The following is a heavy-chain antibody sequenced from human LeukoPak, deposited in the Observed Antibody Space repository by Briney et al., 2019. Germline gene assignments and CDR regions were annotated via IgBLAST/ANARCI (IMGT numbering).Heavy chain of an antibody. CDR1: GFTFNTAW. CDR2: IRSKTDRGKT. J-gene: IGHJ4*02. V-gene: IGHV3-15*01. CDR3: TTESILGYCSFTSCSYFDY. D-gene: IGHD2-2*01. Sequence: GGSLRLSCAASGFTFNTAWMGWVRQLPGKGLEWVGRIRSKTDRGKTDYAAPVKGRFTISRDDSKNTLFLQMNSLKAEDTAVYYCTTESILGYCSFTSCSYFDYWGQGALVTVST.